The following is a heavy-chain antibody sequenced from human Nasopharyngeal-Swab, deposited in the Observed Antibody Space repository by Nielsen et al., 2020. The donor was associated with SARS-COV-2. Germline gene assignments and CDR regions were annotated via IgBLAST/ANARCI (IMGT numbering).Heavy chain of an antibody. V-gene: IGHV1-69*01. D-gene: IGHD1-26*01. CDR2: IIPIFDTA. CDR3: AVGATGYYYMDV. J-gene: IGHJ6*03. CDR1: DGTFSSYA. Sequence: SLNVSRMGSDGTFSSYAISWVRQAPGQGLEWMGGIIPIFDTANYAQRFQGRVTITADESTSTAYMELSSLRSEDTAVYYCAVGATGYYYMDVWGKGTTVTVSS.